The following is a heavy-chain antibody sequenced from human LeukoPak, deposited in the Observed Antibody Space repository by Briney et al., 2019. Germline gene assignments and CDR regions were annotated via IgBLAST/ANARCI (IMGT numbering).Heavy chain of an antibody. D-gene: IGHD5-24*01. Sequence: GGSLRLSCAASGFTFSSYAMHWVRQAPGKGLEWVAVISYDGSNKYYADSVKGRFTISRDNSKNTLHLQMNSLRAEDTAVYYCASRSRDGYNYPFDYWGQGTLVTVSS. CDR3: ASRSRDGYNYPFDY. J-gene: IGHJ4*02. CDR2: ISYDGSNK. CDR1: GFTFSSYA. V-gene: IGHV3-30*01.